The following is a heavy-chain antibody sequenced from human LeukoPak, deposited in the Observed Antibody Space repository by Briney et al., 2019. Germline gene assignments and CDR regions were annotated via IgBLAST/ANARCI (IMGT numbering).Heavy chain of an antibody. CDR2: INVYNGHT. Sequence: ASVKVSSKTSGYIFTNYGVSWVRQAPGQGLEWMGWINVYNGHTIYAQEFQGRVTLTTDTSTSTAHMDLRSLRSDDTAVYYCVRDSDHAPDYWGQGTLVTVSS. V-gene: IGHV1-18*01. D-gene: IGHD3-10*01. CDR1: GYIFTNYG. J-gene: IGHJ4*02. CDR3: VRDSDHAPDY.